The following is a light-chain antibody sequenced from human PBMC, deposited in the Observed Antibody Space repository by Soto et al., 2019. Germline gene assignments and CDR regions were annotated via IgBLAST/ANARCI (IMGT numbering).Light chain of an antibody. CDR2: YDT. J-gene: IGLJ2*01. CDR3: QVWDSSSGHREV. CDR1: NIGSKS. Sequence: SYELTQPPSVTVAPGETARISCGGNNIGSKSLFWYQQKEGQAPVLVIYYDTNRPSGIPERFSGSNSGNTATLTISRVEVGDEADYYCQVWDSSSGHREVFGGGTKLTVL. V-gene: IGLV3-21*04.